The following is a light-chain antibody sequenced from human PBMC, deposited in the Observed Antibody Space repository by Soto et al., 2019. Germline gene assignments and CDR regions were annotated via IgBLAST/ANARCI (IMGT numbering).Light chain of an antibody. CDR1: QSVRSN. V-gene: IGKV3-15*01. J-gene: IGKJ1*01. Sequence: EIVMTQSPATLSVSPGERATLSCRASQSVRSNVAWYQQKPGQAPRLLIYGASTRATGIPASFSGSGSGTEFTLTISSLQSEDFAVYYCPQYHIWPRTFGQGTKV. CDR3: PQYHIWPRT. CDR2: GAS.